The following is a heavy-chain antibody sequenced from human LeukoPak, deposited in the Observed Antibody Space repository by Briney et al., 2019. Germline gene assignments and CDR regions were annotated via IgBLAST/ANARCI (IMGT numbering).Heavy chain of an antibody. CDR1: GSNFANSW. Sequence: GAPLQISSRASGSNFANSWVGGGRPLPGKGLEGMGIIDPGDSHTTYSPSFEGQRIMSAHNSINTAFLVGRCLKASDTAMYYCARHQKREGEGQPVQSDAFDIWGQGTTVTAS. CDR3: ARHQKREGEGQPVQSDAFDI. CDR2: IDPGDSHT. J-gene: IGHJ3*02. V-gene: IGHV5-51*01. D-gene: IGHD1-1*01.